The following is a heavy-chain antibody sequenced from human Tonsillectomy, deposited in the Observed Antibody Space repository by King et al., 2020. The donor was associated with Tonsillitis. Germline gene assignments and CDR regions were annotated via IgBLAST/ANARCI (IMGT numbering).Heavy chain of an antibody. D-gene: IGHD3-22*01. Sequence: VQLVESGGGLVQPGGSLRLSCAASGFTFSSYWMHWVRQAPGKGLVWVSRINSDGSSTSYADSVKGRFTISRDNAKNTLYLQMNSLRAEDTAVYYCARDLPRSYYYDSSGYYSSGDAFDIWGQGTMVTVSS. J-gene: IGHJ3*02. CDR3: ARDLPRSYYYDSSGYYSSGDAFDI. V-gene: IGHV3-74*01. CDR1: GFTFSSYW. CDR2: INSDGSST.